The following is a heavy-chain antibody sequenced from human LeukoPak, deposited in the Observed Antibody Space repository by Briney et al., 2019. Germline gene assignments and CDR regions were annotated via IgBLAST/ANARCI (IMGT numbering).Heavy chain of an antibody. V-gene: IGHV4-4*07. D-gene: IGHD6-19*01. CDR1: GGSITSHF. CDR3: ARDPRGPTVAGDY. J-gene: IGHJ4*02. Sequence: PSETLSLTCTVSGGSITSHFWSWIRQPAGMGLEWIGRIYTGENPSYNPSLNSRVTISLDKSKNQLSLNLSSVTASDTAIYYCARDPRGPTVAGDYWGQGTQVTVSS. CDR2: IYTGENP.